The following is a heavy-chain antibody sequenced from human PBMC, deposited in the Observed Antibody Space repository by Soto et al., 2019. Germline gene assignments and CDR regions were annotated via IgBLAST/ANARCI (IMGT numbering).Heavy chain of an antibody. V-gene: IGHV5-51*01. CDR1: GYNFGGYW. CDR2: IFPGDSDT. D-gene: IGHD6-19*01. Sequence: PGESLKISCKASGYNFGGYWIGWVRQMPGKGLEWMGIIFPGDSDTRYSPSFQGQVTISADKSISTVYLQWRGLKASDTAIYFCARQTTGWFGMDVWGQGTTVTVS. J-gene: IGHJ6*02. CDR3: ARQTTGWFGMDV.